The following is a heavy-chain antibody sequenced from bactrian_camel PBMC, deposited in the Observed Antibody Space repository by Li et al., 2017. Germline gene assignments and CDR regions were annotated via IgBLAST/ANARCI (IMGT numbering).Heavy chain of an antibody. Sequence: HVQLVESGGGSAQAGGSLRLSCVVAEFSKNTKCMGWFRQAPGKDLKDREGVAAADLGGGRENYADSVKGRFAISQDNTGNTVYLQMNSLKSEDTAVYYCAFLGIHSDYPCEGQGTQVTVS. CDR2: ADLGGGRE. V-gene: IGHV3S1*01. D-gene: IGHD4*01. CDR1: EFSKNTKC. J-gene: IGHJ4*01.